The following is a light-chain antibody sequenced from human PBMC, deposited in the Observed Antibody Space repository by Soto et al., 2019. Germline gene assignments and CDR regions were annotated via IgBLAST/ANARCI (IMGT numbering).Light chain of an antibody. Sequence: VMTQSPATLSVSPGERATLSCWASEPVATNLAWYQQKPGQAPRLLISGASTRAAGISDRFRGSGSGTEFTLTISILRSEDSAFYYCQQYFEWPPMTFGQGTKVEI. J-gene: IGKJ1*01. V-gene: IGKV3-15*01. CDR3: QQYFEWPPMT. CDR1: EPVATN. CDR2: GAS.